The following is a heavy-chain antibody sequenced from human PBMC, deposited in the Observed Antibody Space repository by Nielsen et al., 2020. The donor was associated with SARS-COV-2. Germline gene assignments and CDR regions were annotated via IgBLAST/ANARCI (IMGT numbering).Heavy chain of an antibody. CDR2: IIPTFGTA. CDR3: ARIYDSSGYSYYYYGMDV. CDR1: GGTFSSYA. D-gene: IGHD3-22*01. J-gene: IGHJ6*02. V-gene: IGHV1-69*06. Sequence: SVKVSCKASGGTFSSYAISWVRQAPGQGLEWMGGIIPTFGTANYAQKFQGRVTITADKSTSTAYMELSSLRSEDTAVYYCARIYDSSGYSYYYYGMDVWGQGTTVTVSS.